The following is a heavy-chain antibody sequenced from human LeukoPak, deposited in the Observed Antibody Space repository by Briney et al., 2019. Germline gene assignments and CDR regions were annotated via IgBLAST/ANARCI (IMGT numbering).Heavy chain of an antibody. CDR3: AKGSGDVVPFYYYYYYMDV. CDR2: IGYDGSNK. Sequence: GGSLRLSCAASGFTFSSYGMHWFGKAPAKGLGWVAFIGYDGSNKYYADSVKGRFTISRDNSKNTLYLQMNSLRAEDTAVYYCAKGSGDVVPFYYYYYYMDVWGKGTTVTISS. J-gene: IGHJ6*03. D-gene: IGHD2-2*01. V-gene: IGHV3-30*02. CDR1: GFTFSSYG.